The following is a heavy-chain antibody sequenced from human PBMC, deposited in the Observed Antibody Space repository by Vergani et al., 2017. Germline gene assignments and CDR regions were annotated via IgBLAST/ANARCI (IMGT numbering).Heavy chain of an antibody. Sequence: QVQLVQSGAEVKKPGASVKVSCKASGYPFTSYYMHWVRQAPGQGLEWMGIINPSGGSTSYAQKFQGRVTMTRDTSTSTVYMELSSRRSEDTAVYYCARALVTMVRGVIITDYFDYWGQGTLVTVSS. CDR3: ARALVTMVRGVIITDYFDY. CDR2: INPSGGST. J-gene: IGHJ4*02. D-gene: IGHD3-10*01. CDR1: GYPFTSYY. V-gene: IGHV1-46*01.